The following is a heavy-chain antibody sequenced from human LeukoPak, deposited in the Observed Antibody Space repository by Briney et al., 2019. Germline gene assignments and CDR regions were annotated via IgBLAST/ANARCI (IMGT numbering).Heavy chain of an antibody. CDR3: AHKVDTAMVLDY. CDR2: IYWDDDK. D-gene: IGHD5-18*01. CDR1: GFSLTTSGVG. Sequence: SGPTLVNPTQTLTLTCTFSGFSLTTSGVGVGWIRQPPGKALEWLALIYWDDDKRYSSSLKSRLSITKDTSKNQVVLTMTNMDPVDTATYYCAHKVDTAMVLDYWGQGTLVTVSS. J-gene: IGHJ4*02. V-gene: IGHV2-5*02.